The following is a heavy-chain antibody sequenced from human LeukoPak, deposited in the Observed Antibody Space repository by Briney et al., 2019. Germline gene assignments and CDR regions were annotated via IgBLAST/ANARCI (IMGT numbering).Heavy chain of an antibody. D-gene: IGHD6-6*01. Sequence: ASVKVSCTAPGYTFTNYYIHWVRQAPGQGLEWTGIINPSGGSTSYAQKFQGRVTMTRDTSTSTVYMELSSLRSEDTAVYYCAREGPYSDSSRSRFDYWGQGTLVTVSS. V-gene: IGHV1-46*01. CDR2: INPSGGST. CDR1: GYTFTNYY. J-gene: IGHJ4*02. CDR3: AREGPYSDSSRSRFDY.